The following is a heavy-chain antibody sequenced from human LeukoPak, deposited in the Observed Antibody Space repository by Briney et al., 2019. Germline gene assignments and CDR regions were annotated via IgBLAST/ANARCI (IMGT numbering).Heavy chain of an antibody. CDR2: IHTNGNT. CDR1: GASISSSY. V-gene: IGHV4-4*08. D-gene: IGHD3-22*01. Sequence: SETLSLTCTVSGASISSSYWSWLRQPPGKGLEWIAYIHTNGNTNSNPSLKSRVTVSVDASKNQFSLMLRSVAAADTALYYCARGYYDSRGFSNPFDSWGQGTLVTASS. CDR3: ARGYYDSRGFSNPFDS. J-gene: IGHJ4*02.